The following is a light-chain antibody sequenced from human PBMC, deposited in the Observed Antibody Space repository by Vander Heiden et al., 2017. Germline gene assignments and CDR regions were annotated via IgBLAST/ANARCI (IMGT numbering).Light chain of an antibody. Sequence: DIVMTQSPDYLPVSLGERATITCKSSQSVLSSSNNKNYLAWYQQIPGQPPKLLINWASTRESGVPDRFSGSGSGTDFTLTISSLQAEDVAVYYCQQSSTAPLTFGGGTKVEIK. V-gene: IGKV4-1*01. CDR3: QQSSTAPLT. J-gene: IGKJ4*01. CDR1: QSVLSSSNNKNY. CDR2: WAS.